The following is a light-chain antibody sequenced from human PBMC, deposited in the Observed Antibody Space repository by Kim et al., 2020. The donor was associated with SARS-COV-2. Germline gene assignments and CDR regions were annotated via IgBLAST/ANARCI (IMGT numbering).Light chain of an antibody. Sequence: ASVKLTCTLSSGHSSYAISWHQQQPEKGPRFLMKVNSDGSHNKGDGIPDRFSGSSSGAERYLTISSLQSEDEAAYYCQTWGTGVWVFGGGTKLTVL. CDR3: QTWGTGVWV. V-gene: IGLV4-69*01. CDR2: VNSDGSH. CDR1: SGHSSYA. J-gene: IGLJ3*02.